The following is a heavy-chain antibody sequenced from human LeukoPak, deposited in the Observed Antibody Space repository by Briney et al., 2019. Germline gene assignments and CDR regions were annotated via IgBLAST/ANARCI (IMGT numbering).Heavy chain of an antibody. V-gene: IGHV1-69*13. CDR3: ATSGSRTPSYYYGMDV. CDR1: GGTFSSYA. CDR2: IIPIFGTT. D-gene: IGHD1-26*01. J-gene: IGHJ6*02. Sequence: SVKVSCKASGGTFSSYAISWVRQAPGQGLEWMGGIIPIFGTTNYAQKFQGRVTITADESTSTAYMELSSLRSEDTAVYYCATSGSRTPSYYYGMDVWGQGTTVTVSS.